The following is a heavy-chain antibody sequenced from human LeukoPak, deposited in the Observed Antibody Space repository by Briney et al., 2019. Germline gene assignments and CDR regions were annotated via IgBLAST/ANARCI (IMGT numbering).Heavy chain of an antibody. CDR1: GFTFSSYA. Sequence: GGSLRLSCAASGFTFSSYAMSWVRQAPGKGLEWVSAISGSGGSTYYADSVKGRFTISRDNSKNTLYLQMNSLRAEDTAVYYCAKGQVRGVIITDHYFDYWGQGTLVTVSS. CDR2: ISGSGGST. D-gene: IGHD3-10*01. V-gene: IGHV3-23*01. CDR3: AKGQVRGVIITDHYFDY. J-gene: IGHJ4*02.